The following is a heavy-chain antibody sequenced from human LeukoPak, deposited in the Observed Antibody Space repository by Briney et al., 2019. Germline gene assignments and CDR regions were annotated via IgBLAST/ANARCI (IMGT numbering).Heavy chain of an antibody. CDR1: GFTFSSYA. V-gene: IGHV3-23*01. J-gene: IGHJ4*02. CDR3: AKSYNWIYFGPRDSLDY. Sequence: PGGSLRLSCAASGFTFSSYAMSWVRQAPGKGLEWVSAISGSGGSTYYADSVKGRFTISRDNSKNTLYLQMNSLRAEDTAVYYCAKSYNWIYFGPRDSLDYWGQGTLVTVSS. CDR2: ISGSGGST. D-gene: IGHD1-7*01.